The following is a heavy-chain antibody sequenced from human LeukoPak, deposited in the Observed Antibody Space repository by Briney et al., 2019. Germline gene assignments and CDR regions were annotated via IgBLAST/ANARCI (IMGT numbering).Heavy chain of an antibody. J-gene: IGHJ4*02. V-gene: IGHV3-7*01. Sequence: GGSLRLSCAASGFSFSSYRMNWVRQAPGKGLEWVANIKQDGSEKYYVDSVKGRFTISRDNAKNSLFLQMNSLRAEDTAVYYCARDTRTFDYWGQGTLVTVSS. CDR1: GFSFSSYR. D-gene: IGHD1-26*01. CDR3: ARDTRTFDY. CDR2: IKQDGSEK.